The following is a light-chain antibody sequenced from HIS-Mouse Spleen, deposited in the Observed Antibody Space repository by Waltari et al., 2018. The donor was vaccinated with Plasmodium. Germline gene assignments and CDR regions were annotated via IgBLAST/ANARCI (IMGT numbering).Light chain of an antibody. J-gene: IGLJ2*01. CDR2: EGS. CDR1: SSAVGSYNL. Sequence: QSALTQPASVSGSPGQSITISCTGTSSAVGSYNLVSCYQQHPGKAPKLMIYEGSKRPSGVSNRFSGSKSSNTASLTISGLQAEDEADYYCCSYAGSSTVVFGGGTKLTVL. CDR3: CSYAGSSTVV. V-gene: IGLV2-23*01.